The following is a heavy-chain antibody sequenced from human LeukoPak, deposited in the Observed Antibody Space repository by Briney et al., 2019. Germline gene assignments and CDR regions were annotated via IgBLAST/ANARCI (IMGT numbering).Heavy chain of an antibody. D-gene: IGHD2-8*01. CDR1: RFPFSDFS. Sequence: GGSLRLSCATSRFPFSDFSMSWVRQAPGKGLEWISTTNSGGTSTYYAESVKGRFTISRDNSKNTLYLQMSSLRVGDTAVYYCAKQSYARSLGEGGPGTLVSVSS. CDR3: AKQSYARSLGE. J-gene: IGHJ4*02. CDR2: TNSGGTST. V-gene: IGHV3-23*01.